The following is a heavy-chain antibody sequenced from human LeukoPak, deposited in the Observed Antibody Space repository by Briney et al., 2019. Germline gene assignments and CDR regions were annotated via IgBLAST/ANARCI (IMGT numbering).Heavy chain of an antibody. D-gene: IGHD5-18*01. CDR3: ARGEYSYGPFDY. CDR1: GYTFTSYG. J-gene: IGHJ4*02. Sequence: WASVKVSCKASGYTFTSYGISWVRQAPGQGLEWMGRINPNSGGTNYAQKFQGRVTMTRDTSISTAYMELSRLRSDDTAVYYCARGEYSYGPFDYWGQGTLVTVSS. V-gene: IGHV1-2*06. CDR2: INPNSGGT.